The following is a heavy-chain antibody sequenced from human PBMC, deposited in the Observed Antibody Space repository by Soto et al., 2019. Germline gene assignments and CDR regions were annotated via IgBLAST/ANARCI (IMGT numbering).Heavy chain of an antibody. CDR3: ARGPRGDIVVVPAAPVGYYYGMDV. CDR1: GGSFSGYY. D-gene: IGHD2-2*01. CDR2: INHSGST. J-gene: IGHJ6*02. Sequence: SETLSLTCAVYGGSFSGYYWSWIRQPPGKGLEWIGEINHSGSTNYNPSLKSRVTISVDTSKNQFSLELSSVTAADTAVYYCARGPRGDIVVVPAAPVGYYYGMDVWGQGTTVTVSS. V-gene: IGHV4-34*01.